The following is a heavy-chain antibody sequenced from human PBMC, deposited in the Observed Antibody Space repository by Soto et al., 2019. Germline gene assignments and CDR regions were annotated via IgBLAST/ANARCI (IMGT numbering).Heavy chain of an antibody. CDR3: ARVANCTNGVCSVFDY. CDR1: GYSFTSYW. V-gene: IGHV5-51*01. Sequence: GESLKISCKGSGYSFTSYWIGWVRQVPGKGLEWMGSIYPGDSDTRYSPSFQGQVTISADKSISTAYLQWSSLKASDTAMYYCARVANCTNGVCSVFDYWGQGTLVTVSS. D-gene: IGHD2-8*01. J-gene: IGHJ4*02. CDR2: IYPGDSDT.